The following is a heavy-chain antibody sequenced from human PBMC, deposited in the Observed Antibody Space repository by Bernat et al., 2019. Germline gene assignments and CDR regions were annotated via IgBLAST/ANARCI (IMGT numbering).Heavy chain of an antibody. CDR2: IYHSGST. J-gene: IGHJ3*02. CDR3: ARFWTRDYVYAFDI. Sequence: QVQLQESGPGLVKPSGTLSLTCAVSGGSISSSNWWSWVRQPPGKGLEWIGEIYHSGSTNYNPSLKSRVTISVAKSKTKFSRKLSTVTAADTAVYYCARFWTRDYVYAFDIWGQGTMVTVSS. D-gene: IGHD3/OR15-3a*01. V-gene: IGHV4-4*02. CDR1: GGSISSSNW.